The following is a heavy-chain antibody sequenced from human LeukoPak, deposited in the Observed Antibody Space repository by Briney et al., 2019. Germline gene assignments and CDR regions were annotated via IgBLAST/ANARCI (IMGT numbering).Heavy chain of an antibody. CDR3: ARDMVRGVMSYYYGMDV. J-gene: IGHJ6*02. D-gene: IGHD3-10*01. CDR1: GFTFSSYE. Sequence: GGSLRLSCAASGFTFSSYEMNWVRQAPGKGLEWVSYISSSGSTIYYADSVKGRFTISRDNAKNSLYLQMNSLRAEGTAVYYCARDMVRGVMSYYYGMDVWGQGTTVTVSS. CDR2: ISSSGSTI. V-gene: IGHV3-48*03.